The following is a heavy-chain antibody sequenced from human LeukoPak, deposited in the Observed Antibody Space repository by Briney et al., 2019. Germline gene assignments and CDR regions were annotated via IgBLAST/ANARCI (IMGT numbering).Heavy chain of an antibody. CDR3: ALGYCSGGDCFSRPFYFDL. V-gene: IGHV3-23*01. CDR1: GLTFSAYA. CDR2: ISAIGDST. J-gene: IGHJ2*01. Sequence: GGSLRLSCAASGLTFSAYAMAWFRQAPGKGLEWVSAISAIGDSTFYVDSVKGRFTISRDNTQKTVYLQMNRLRADDMAVYYCALGYCSGGDCFSRPFYFDLWGRGTQVTVSS. D-gene: IGHD2-15*01.